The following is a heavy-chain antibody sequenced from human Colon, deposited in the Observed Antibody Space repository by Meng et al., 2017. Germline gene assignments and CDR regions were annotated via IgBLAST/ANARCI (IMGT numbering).Heavy chain of an antibody. CDR2: VDYSGST. CDR3: AGGPWEFDY. V-gene: IGHV4-61*01. CDR1: GASVSSGNHY. Sequence: QVQLPQSGPGLLRPSEPLSLTFTVSGASVSSGNHYWSWIRQPPGKGLEYIAYVDYSGSTHYNPSLKSRVTMSVDTSKKQLSLKLSSVTAADTAVYYCAGGPWEFDYWGQGTLVTVSS. D-gene: IGHD1-26*01. J-gene: IGHJ4*02.